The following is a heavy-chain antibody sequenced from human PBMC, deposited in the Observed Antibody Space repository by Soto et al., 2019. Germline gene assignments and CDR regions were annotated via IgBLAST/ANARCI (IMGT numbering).Heavy chain of an antibody. CDR1: GGSISSYY. CDR2: IYYSGNT. CDR3: AGDGRLSLRGFSFYSGMDF. Sequence: PSETLSLTCTVSGGSISSYYWNWIRQPPGKGLEWIGYIYYSGNTNYNPSLKSRVTISLDRSKNQFSLKLTSVTAGDTAVYFCAGDGRLSLRGFSFYSGMDFWGQGTTVTVSS. D-gene: IGHD3-10*01. V-gene: IGHV4-59*01. J-gene: IGHJ6*02.